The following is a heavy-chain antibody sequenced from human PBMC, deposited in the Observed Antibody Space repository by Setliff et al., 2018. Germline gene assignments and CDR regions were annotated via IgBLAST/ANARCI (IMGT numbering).Heavy chain of an antibody. CDR1: GASIRNNYY. CDR3: ARGRNVASRLLDS. D-gene: IGHD6-6*01. CDR2: IFYNGMA. V-gene: IGHV4-39*07. J-gene: IGHJ4*02. Sequence: PSETLSLTCAVSGASIRNNYYWGWIRQSPGTGLEWIGSIFYNGMAYYNPSLKSRVTMSVDTSKNQFSLMVTSVTAADTAVYYCARGRNVASRLLDSWGQGTLVTVSS.